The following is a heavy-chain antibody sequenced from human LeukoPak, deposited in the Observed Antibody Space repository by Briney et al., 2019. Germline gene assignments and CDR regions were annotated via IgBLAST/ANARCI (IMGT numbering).Heavy chain of an antibody. J-gene: IGHJ4*02. CDR2: IYSGGNT. Sequence: GGSLRLSCAASGFTVRTTYMSWVRQAPGKGLEWVSVIYSGGNTYYADSVKGRFTISRDNSKNTLFLQMNSLRAEDRAVYFCARGGSVGSYYYFDYWDQGTLVTVSS. CDR1: GFTVRTTY. CDR3: ARGGSVGSYYYFDY. D-gene: IGHD1-26*01. V-gene: IGHV3-53*01.